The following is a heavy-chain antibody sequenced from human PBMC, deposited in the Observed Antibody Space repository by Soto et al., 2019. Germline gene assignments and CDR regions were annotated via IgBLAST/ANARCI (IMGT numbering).Heavy chain of an antibody. CDR2: IDVGSANA. D-gene: IGHD2-2*01. Sequence: SVKASCKTSGFTFSSSAVHWVRQARGHRLQWIGWIDVGSANANYAQMLQERVTISRDMSTSTAYMELSSLRAEDTAKYYCTGGISSTHSDPLAFDNWGPGTLVTVSS. CDR3: TGGISSTHSDPLAFDN. J-gene: IGHJ3*02. V-gene: IGHV1-58*01. CDR1: GFTFSSSA.